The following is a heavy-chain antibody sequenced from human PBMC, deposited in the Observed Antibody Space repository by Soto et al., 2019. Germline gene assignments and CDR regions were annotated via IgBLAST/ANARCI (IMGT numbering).Heavy chain of an antibody. V-gene: IGHV3-66*01. D-gene: IGHD3-9*01. J-gene: IGHJ3*02. Sequence: PGGSLRLSCAASGFTVSSNYMSWVRQAPGKGLEWVSVIYSGGSTYYADSVKGRFTISRDNSNNTLYLQMNSLRAEDTAVYYCARVTYYDILTGLAGLAAFDIWGQGTMVTVSS. CDR3: ARVTYYDILTGLAGLAAFDI. CDR1: GFTVSSNY. CDR2: IYSGGST.